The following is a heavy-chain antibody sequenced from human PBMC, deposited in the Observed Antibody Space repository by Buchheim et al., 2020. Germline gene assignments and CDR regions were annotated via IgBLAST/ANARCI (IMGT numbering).Heavy chain of an antibody. Sequence: QVQLQESGPGLVKPSETLSLTCTVSDGSITSYYWAWIRQPPGRGLEWIAYIHYSGSTDYNTSLKSRVTISVDTSKNQFSLKVSSVTAADTAVYYCVRGHPVTASYYFDYWGQGTL. V-gene: IGHV4-59*01. CDR3: VRGHPVTASYYFDY. D-gene: IGHD2-21*02. J-gene: IGHJ4*02. CDR2: IHYSGST. CDR1: DGSITSYY.